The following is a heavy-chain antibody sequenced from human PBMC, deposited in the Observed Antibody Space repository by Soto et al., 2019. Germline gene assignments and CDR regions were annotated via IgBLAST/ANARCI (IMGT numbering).Heavy chain of an antibody. CDR1: GGSITNSNW. D-gene: IGHD1-26*01. J-gene: IGHJ4*02. Sequence: RSETLSLTSTVSGGSITNSNWWSWVRLPPAKGLEWIGDIYQAGSTTDNPSLERRVTISVDTSKNQFALTLTSVTAADTAVYFCARGPPIVGNTTPLDSWGQGTLVTVSS. CDR3: ARGPPIVGNTTPLDS. V-gene: IGHV4-4*02. CDR2: IYQAGST.